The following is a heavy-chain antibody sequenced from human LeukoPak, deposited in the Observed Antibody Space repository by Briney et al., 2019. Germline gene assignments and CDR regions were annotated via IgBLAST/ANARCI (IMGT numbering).Heavy chain of an antibody. Sequence: SETLSLTCTVSGGSISSYYWSWIRQPPGKGLEWIGYIYYSGSTNYNPSLKSRVTISVDTSKNQFSLKLSSVTAADTAVYYCANQYRKGYYFDYWGQGTLVTVSS. CDR3: ANQYRKGYYFDY. V-gene: IGHV4-59*08. CDR2: IYYSGST. D-gene: IGHD2-15*01. J-gene: IGHJ4*02. CDR1: GGSISSYY.